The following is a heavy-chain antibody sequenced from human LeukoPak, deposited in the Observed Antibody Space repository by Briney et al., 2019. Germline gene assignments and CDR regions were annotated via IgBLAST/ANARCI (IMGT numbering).Heavy chain of an antibody. Sequence: SETLSLTCTVSGGSISSSSYYWGWIRQPPGKGLEWIGSIYYSGSTYYNSSLKSRVTISVDTSKNQFSLKLSSVTAADTAVYYCARHEISGWAAFDIWGQGTMVTVSS. J-gene: IGHJ3*02. CDR3: ARHEISGWAAFDI. V-gene: IGHV4-39*01. CDR1: GGSISSSSYY. D-gene: IGHD6-19*01. CDR2: IYYSGST.